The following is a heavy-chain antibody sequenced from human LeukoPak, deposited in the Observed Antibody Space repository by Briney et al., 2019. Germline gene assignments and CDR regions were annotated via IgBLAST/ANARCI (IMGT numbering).Heavy chain of an antibody. CDR3: ARDRHTAMVYYYYYMDV. J-gene: IGHJ6*03. CDR1: GFTFDDYA. Sequence: PGRSLRLSCAASGFTFDDYAMHWLRQAPGKGLEWVSGISWNSSSIGYADSVKGRFTISRDNARNSLYLQMNSLRDEDTAVYYCARDRHTAMVYYYYYMDVRGTGTTVTVSS. CDR2: ISWNSSSI. V-gene: IGHV3-9*01. D-gene: IGHD5-18*01.